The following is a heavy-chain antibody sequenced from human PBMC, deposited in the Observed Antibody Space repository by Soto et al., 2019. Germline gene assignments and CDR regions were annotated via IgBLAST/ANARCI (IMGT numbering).Heavy chain of an antibody. V-gene: IGHV3-7*01. CDR2: IKQDGSEK. CDR3: ARDYYDFWSGYYTRLDY. D-gene: IGHD3-3*01. CDR1: GFTFSSYW. J-gene: IGHJ4*02. Sequence: PGGSLRLSCAASGFTFSSYWMSWVRQAPGKGLEWVANIKQDGSEKYYVDSVKGRFTISRDNAKNSLYLQMNSLRAEDTAVYYCARDYYDFWSGYYTRLDYWGQGTLVTVSS.